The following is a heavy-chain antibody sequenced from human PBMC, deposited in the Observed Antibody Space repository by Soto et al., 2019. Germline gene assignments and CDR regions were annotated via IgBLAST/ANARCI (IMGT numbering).Heavy chain of an antibody. CDR3: ARSTIAVAGLTSLFDY. V-gene: IGHV4-61*01. CDR2: IYYSGST. D-gene: IGHD6-19*01. Sequence: QVQLQESGPGLVKPSETLSLTCTVSGGSVSSGSYYWSWIRQPPGKGLEWIGYIYYSGSTNYNPSRNRPATIPVDTSTNQFSLRLSSLTAADTAIYYCARSTIAVAGLTSLFDYWGQGTLVTVSS. J-gene: IGHJ4*02. CDR1: GGSVSSGSYY.